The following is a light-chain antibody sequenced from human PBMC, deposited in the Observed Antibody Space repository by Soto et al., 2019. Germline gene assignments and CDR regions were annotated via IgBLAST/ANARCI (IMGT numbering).Light chain of an antibody. J-gene: IGKJ5*01. CDR2: GAS. CDR1: EIINSGY. Sequence: NLLTRSPATLSLSAGERATLFCRASEIINSGYLAWYQQQPGRAPRLLIYGASKRATGIPDRFSGSESGTDFTLTINSLEPEDSAVYYCQQYGSSPTFGQGTRLEI. CDR3: QQYGSSPT. V-gene: IGKV3-20*01.